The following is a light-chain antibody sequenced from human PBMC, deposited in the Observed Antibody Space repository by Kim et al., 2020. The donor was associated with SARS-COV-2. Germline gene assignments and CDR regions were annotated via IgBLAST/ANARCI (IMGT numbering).Light chain of an antibody. CDR2: VAT. Sequence: PLGQRATHPCMASHTINNKLVWYQQTPGLAPRLRIYVATTRATGVPARFIGSGSETDFTLTISSLQSEDFAVYYCQQSNDWPPLTCGQGTKVDIK. CDR1: HTINNK. V-gene: IGKV3-15*01. CDR3: QQSNDWPPLT. J-gene: IGKJ1*01.